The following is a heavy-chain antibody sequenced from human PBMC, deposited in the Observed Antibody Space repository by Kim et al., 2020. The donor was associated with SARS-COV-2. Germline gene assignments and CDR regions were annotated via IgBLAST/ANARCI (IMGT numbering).Heavy chain of an antibody. J-gene: IGHJ4*01. Sequence: GGSLRLSCVASGFTFDTYAMSWVRQAPGKGLEWVSVISPAADTHFSAASPSGRSTTSSDTSNNMLYLQINRLSDEAPALYYSANLALTAAYHY. V-gene: IGHV3-23*01. CDR2: ISPAADTH. CDR1: GFTFDTYA. D-gene: IGHD2-15*01. CDR3: ANLALTAAYHY.